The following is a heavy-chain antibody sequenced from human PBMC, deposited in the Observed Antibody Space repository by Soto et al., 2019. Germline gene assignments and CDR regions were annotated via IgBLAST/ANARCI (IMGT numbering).Heavy chain of an antibody. CDR3: ARDPEGWFDP. CDR2: IYYSGST. J-gene: IGHJ5*02. CDR1: GGSISSGDYY. V-gene: IGHV4-30-4*01. Sequence: QVQLQESGPGLVKPSQTLSLTCTVSGGSISSGDYYWSWIRQPPGKGLEWIGYIYYSGSTYYNPSLKXXVXILXDPSKNQFSLKLSSVTAADTAVYYCARDPEGWFDPWGQGTLVTVSS.